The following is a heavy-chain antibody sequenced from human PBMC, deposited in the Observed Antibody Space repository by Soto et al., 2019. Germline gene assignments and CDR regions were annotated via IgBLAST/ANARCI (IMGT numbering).Heavy chain of an antibody. J-gene: IGHJ6*02. CDR3: ARAPRYGMDV. CDR2: IYTSGST. V-gene: IGHV4-4*07. CDR1: GGSISSYY. Sequence: SSETLSLTCTVSGGSISSYYWSWIRQPPVKGLEWIGRIYTSGSTDYNPALKSRLTMSVDTSKNQFSLKLSSVTAADTAVYYCARAPRYGMDVWGQGTTVTVSS.